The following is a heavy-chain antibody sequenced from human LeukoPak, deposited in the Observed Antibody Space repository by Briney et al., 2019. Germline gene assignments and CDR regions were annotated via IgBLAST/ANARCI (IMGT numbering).Heavy chain of an antibody. V-gene: IGHV4-4*07. J-gene: IGHJ6*03. CDR3: ARVGGDCGRDCYHYCSMDV. CDR2: VYPTQCT. D-gene: IGHD2-21*02. Sequence: TLSLPCRDSGGWLSSYYWRWIQPAAPKELDGIGRVYPTQCTNYNPSLKSRVTISGDKSKNQFALKLSSVTAADTAVYYCARVGGDCGRDCYHYCSMDVWGKGTTVTVSS. CDR1: GGWLSSYY.